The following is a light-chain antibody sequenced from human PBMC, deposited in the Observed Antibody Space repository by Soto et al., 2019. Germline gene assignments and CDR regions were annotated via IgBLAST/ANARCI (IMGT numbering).Light chain of an antibody. Sequence: QSALTQPASVSGSPGQSITISCTGTSSDIGGYDYVSWYQHHPGKAPKLMIYDVSNRPSGVSNRFSGSKSGNTASLTISGLQAEDEADYYCTSSTSNSNLVVFGGGTKLTVL. J-gene: IGLJ2*01. CDR1: SSDIGGYDY. CDR2: DVS. V-gene: IGLV2-14*03. CDR3: TSSTSNSNLVV.